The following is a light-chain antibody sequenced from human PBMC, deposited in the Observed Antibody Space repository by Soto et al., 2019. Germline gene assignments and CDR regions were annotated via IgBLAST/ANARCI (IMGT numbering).Light chain of an antibody. CDR3: QQYAYSPIA. CDR1: QSVTSNY. V-gene: IGKV3-20*01. J-gene: IGKJ5*01. Sequence: EIVLTQSPGTLSLSPGERATLSCRASQSVTSNYLAWYQQKPGQAPRLLIYDASNRATGTPDRFLGRGSGTDFTLIISRLEPEDCAVYYCQQYAYSPIAFGQGTRLEIK. CDR2: DAS.